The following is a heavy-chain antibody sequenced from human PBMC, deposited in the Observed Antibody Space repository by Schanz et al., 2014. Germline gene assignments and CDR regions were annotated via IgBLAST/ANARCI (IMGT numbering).Heavy chain of an antibody. Sequence: EVQLAESGGGLVQPGGSLRLSCAASTFTFSSDWMSWVRQAPGKGLEWVANIKEDGSVKDYVDSVKGRFTISRDNAKNSLYLEMNSLRAEDTAVYYCARGGFGELSAFDIWGQGTMVTVSS. CDR2: IKEDGSVK. J-gene: IGHJ3*02. CDR1: TFTFSSDW. D-gene: IGHD3-10*01. V-gene: IGHV3-7*02. CDR3: ARGGFGELSAFDI.